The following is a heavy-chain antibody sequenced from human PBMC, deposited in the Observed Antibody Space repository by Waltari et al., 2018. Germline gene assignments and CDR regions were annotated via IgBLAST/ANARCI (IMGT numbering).Heavy chain of an antibody. CDR3: ARELSYDFWSGYYRYYYYMDV. D-gene: IGHD3-3*01. J-gene: IGHJ6*03. V-gene: IGHV4-4*07. CDR2: IYTSGST. CDR1: GGSISSYY. Sequence: QVQLQESGPGLVKPSETLSLTCTVPGGSISSYYWSWIRQPAGKGPEWIGRIYTSGSTNYNPSLKSRVTMSVDTSKNQFSLKLSSVTAADTAVYYCARELSYDFWSGYYRYYYYMDVWGKGTTVTISS.